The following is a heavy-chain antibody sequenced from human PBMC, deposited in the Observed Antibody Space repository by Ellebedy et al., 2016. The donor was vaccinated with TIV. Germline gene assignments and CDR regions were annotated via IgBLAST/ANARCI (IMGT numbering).Heavy chain of an antibody. CDR1: GLTFSNYA. CDR2: ISYDGGNI. D-gene: IGHD3-22*01. Sequence: GESLKISXAASGLTFSNYAMHWVRQAPGEGLEWVAVISYDGGNIYYADSVKGRFIISRDNSKNTVYLQMNSLRVEDTAVYYCAKMVSRYYESSGYYPDYWGQGSLVTVSS. J-gene: IGHJ4*02. V-gene: IGHV3-30-3*02. CDR3: AKMVSRYYESSGYYPDY.